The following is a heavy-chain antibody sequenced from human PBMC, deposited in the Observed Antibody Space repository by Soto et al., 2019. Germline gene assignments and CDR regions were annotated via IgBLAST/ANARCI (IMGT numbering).Heavy chain of an antibody. CDR1: GYIFGSYW. V-gene: IGHV5-51*01. CDR3: ASFGFSTNNCLSRRFDY. Sequence: LWESLKLSCKCSGYIFGSYWIGWVRQVPWQGIEWVALIYPGDSDARYSPCFQGQVTISSDKSGTTASLQWSSLKASDTDIFYSASFGFSTNNCLSRRFDYWGAGTLVTVSS. CDR2: IYPGDSDA. J-gene: IGHJ4*02. D-gene: IGHD2-8*01.